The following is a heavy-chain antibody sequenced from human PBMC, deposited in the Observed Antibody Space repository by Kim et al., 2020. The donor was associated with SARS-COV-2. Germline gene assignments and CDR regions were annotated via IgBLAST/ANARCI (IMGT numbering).Heavy chain of an antibody. J-gene: IGHJ4*02. V-gene: IGHV4-34*01. Sequence: SLKSRVTISVATSKNQFALKLSSVTAADTAVYYCARGHLVRGVMTYYFDYWGQGTLVTVSS. D-gene: IGHD3-10*01. CDR3: ARGHLVRGVMTYYFDY.